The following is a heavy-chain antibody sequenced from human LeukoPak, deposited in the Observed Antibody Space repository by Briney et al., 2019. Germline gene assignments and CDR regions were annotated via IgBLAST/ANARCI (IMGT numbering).Heavy chain of an antibody. D-gene: IGHD3-16*01. V-gene: IGHV4-34*01. Sequence: PSETLSLTCAVYGGSFSGYCWSWIRQPPGKGLEWVGEINHGGSTKYNPSLKSRVTISIDTSKNQFSLKLSSVTAADTAVYYCARGIGGVKDYWGQGTLVTVSS. J-gene: IGHJ4*02. CDR2: INHGGST. CDR1: GGSFSGYC. CDR3: ARGIGGVKDY.